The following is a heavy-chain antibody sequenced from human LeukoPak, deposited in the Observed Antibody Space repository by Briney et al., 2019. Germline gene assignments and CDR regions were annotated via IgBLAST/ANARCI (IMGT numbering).Heavy chain of an antibody. V-gene: IGHV1-69*05. CDR2: IIPIFGTS. Sequence: GASLKVSCKASGGTFIRYAIRWVRQAPGQALEWMGGIIPIFGTSHYAQKFQGRVTITTYESTSTAYMELSSLRYEDTAVYYCARAPGLGYCSGGSCTYYYYYMVVWGKGTTVTVSS. D-gene: IGHD2-15*01. J-gene: IGHJ6*03. CDR3: ARAPGLGYCSGGSCTYYYYYMVV. CDR1: GGTFIRYA.